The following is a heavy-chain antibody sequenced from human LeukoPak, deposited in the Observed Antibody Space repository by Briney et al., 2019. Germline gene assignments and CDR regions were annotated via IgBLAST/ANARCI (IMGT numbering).Heavy chain of an antibody. V-gene: IGHV3-23*01. Sequence: GRSLRLSCAASGFTFSSYAMHWVRQAPGKGLEWVSAISGSGGSTYYADSVKGRFTISRDNSKNTLYLQMNSLRAEDTAVYYCAKDRGYSGYDPWFNPWGQGTLVTVSS. D-gene: IGHD5-12*01. CDR1: GFTFSSYA. CDR2: ISGSGGST. CDR3: AKDRGYSGYDPWFNP. J-gene: IGHJ5*02.